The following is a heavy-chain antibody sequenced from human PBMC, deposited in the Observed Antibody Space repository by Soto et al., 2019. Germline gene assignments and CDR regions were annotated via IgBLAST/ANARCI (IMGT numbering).Heavy chain of an antibody. CDR1: GGSISSGGYY. Sequence: SETLSLTCTVSGGSISSGGYYWSWIRQHPGKGLEWIGYIYYSGSTYYNPSLKSRVTISVDTSKNQFSLKLSSVTAADTAVYYCARDPGDSYYYYGMDVWGQGTTVNVSS. J-gene: IGHJ6*02. CDR2: IYYSGST. D-gene: IGHD4-17*01. V-gene: IGHV4-31*03. CDR3: ARDPGDSYYYYGMDV.